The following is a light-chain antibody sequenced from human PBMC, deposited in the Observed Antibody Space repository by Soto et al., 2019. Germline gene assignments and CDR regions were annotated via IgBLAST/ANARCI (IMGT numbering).Light chain of an antibody. CDR3: MQALQTPPYT. V-gene: IGKV2-28*01. Sequence: DLVMTQSPLSLPVTPGEPASISCRSSQSLLHTNAYNYLDWYLQKPGQSPQLLIYWGSNRASGVPDRFSGSGSGTDFTLKISRVEAEDVGVYYCMQALQTPPYTFGQGTKLEIK. CDR1: QSLLHTNAYNY. J-gene: IGKJ2*01. CDR2: WGS.